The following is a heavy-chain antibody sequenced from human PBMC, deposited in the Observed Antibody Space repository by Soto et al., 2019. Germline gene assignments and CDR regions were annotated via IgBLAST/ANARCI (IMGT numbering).Heavy chain of an antibody. D-gene: IGHD1-26*01. V-gene: IGHV3-15*01. CDR2: IKSETDGGTT. Sequence: EVQLVESGGGLVKPGGSLRLSCAASGFTFSNAWMYWVRQAPGKGLEWVGRIKSETDGGTTDYAAPVKGRFTISREDSRNPQYVQMNSLKPGDTAVYYCTTDLPWSYGDLGYCGHGTLVAVSS. J-gene: IGHJ4*01. CDR1: GFTFSNAW. CDR3: TTDLPWSYGDLGY.